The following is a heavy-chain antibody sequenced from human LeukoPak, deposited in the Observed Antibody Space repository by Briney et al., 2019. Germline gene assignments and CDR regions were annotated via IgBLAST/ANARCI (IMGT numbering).Heavy chain of an antibody. CDR3: ARINCSGGSCYSGTYYYGMDV. D-gene: IGHD2-15*01. Sequence: SETLSLTCTVSGGSISSYYWSWIRQPPGKGLEWIGYIYYSGSTNYNPSLKSRVTISVDTSKSQFSLKLSSVTAADTAVYYCARINCSGGSCYSGTYYYGMDVWGQGTTVTVSS. V-gene: IGHV4-59*01. CDR2: IYYSGST. J-gene: IGHJ6*02. CDR1: GGSISSYY.